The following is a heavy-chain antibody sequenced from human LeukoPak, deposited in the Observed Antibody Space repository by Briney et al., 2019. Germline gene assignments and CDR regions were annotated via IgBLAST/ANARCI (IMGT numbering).Heavy chain of an antibody. V-gene: IGHV3-48*03. CDR1: GSTFSNYE. D-gene: IGHD6-6*01. CDR2: ISNGGGRI. CDR3: ATVGRAARPGY. Sequence: PGGSLRLSCAASGSTFSNYEMNWVRQAPGTGLEWVSYISNGGGRIYYADSVKGRFTISRDNAKNSLYLRMNSLRAEDMAVYYCATVGRAARPGYWGQGILVTVSS. J-gene: IGHJ4*02.